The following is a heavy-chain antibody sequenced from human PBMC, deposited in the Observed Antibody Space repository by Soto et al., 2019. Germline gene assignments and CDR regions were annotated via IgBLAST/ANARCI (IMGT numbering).Heavy chain of an antibody. CDR2: INSDGSST. J-gene: IGHJ4*02. Sequence: GGSLRLSCAASGFTFSSYWMHWVRQAPGKGLVWVSRINSDGSSTSYADPVKGRFPISRDNAKNTLYLQMNSLRAEDTAVYYCASLTYYYDSSGPPFDYWGQGTLVTVSS. V-gene: IGHV3-74*01. D-gene: IGHD3-22*01. CDR3: ASLTYYYDSSGPPFDY. CDR1: GFTFSSYW.